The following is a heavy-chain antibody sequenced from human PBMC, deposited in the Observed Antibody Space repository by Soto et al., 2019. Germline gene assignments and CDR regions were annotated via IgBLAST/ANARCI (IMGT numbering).Heavy chain of an antibody. J-gene: IGHJ6*02. CDR1: GYTFTSYG. D-gene: IGHD6-13*01. CDR2: ISAYNGNT. Sequence: ASVKVSCKASGYTFTSYGISWVRQAPGQGIEWMGWISAYNGNTNYAQKLQGRVTMTTDTSTSTAYMELRSLRSDDTAVYFCASFSIAATDPYGMDVWGQGTTVTVSS. CDR3: ASFSIAATDPYGMDV. V-gene: IGHV1-18*01.